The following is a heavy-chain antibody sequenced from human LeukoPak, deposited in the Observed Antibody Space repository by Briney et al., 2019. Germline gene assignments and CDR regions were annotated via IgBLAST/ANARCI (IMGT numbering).Heavy chain of an antibody. J-gene: IGHJ4*02. CDR2: IVPSGNT. Sequence: SETLSLTCTVSGASIRNYYWSWIRQPAGKGLEWIGRIVPSGNTNYNPSLKSRVTMSVDTSKNQFSLKLNSVTAADTAVYYCARAMVLDYWGQGTLVTVSS. CDR1: GASIRNYY. D-gene: IGHD3-10*01. V-gene: IGHV4-4*07. CDR3: ARAMVLDY.